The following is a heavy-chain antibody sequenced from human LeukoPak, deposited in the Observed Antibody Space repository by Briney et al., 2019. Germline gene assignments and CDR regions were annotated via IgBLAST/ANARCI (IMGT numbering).Heavy chain of an antibody. V-gene: IGHV1-18*01. CDR3: ARAAGYYDSSDYYLY. D-gene: IGHD3-22*01. CDR1: GYTFNSYG. Sequence: GASVKVSCKASGYTFNSYGISWVRQAPGQGLEWMGWISAYNGNTDYAQKFQGRVTMTIDTSTSTAYMELRSLRSDDTAVYYCARAAGYYDSSDYYLYWGQGTLVTVSS. J-gene: IGHJ4*02. CDR2: ISAYNGNT.